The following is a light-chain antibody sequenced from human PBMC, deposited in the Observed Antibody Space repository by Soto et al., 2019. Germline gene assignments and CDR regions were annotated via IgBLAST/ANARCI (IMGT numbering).Light chain of an antibody. V-gene: IGLV1-44*01. CDR1: SSNIGRNT. Sequence: QSVLTQAPSASETPGQRVTISCSGGSSNIGRNTVNWYQQLPGTAPKLLIYSNNRRPSGVPDRFSGSKSGTSASLAISGLQSEDEADYYCAAWDGSLTDDVFGTGTKLTVL. J-gene: IGLJ1*01. CDR2: SNN. CDR3: AAWDGSLTDDV.